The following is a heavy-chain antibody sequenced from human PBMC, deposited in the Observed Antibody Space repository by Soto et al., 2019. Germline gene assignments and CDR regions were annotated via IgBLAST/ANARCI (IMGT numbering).Heavy chain of an antibody. J-gene: IGHJ5*02. V-gene: IGHV1-69*13. CDR3: AADWDYYDSSGPYPNWFEP. Sequence: ASVKVSCKASGGTFSSYAISWVRQAPGQGREWMGGIIPIFGTANYAQKFQGRVAITADESTSTGYMELRSLRCEDTAVYYSAADWDYYDSSGPYPNWFEPWGRGTLVTVAS. D-gene: IGHD3-22*01. CDR1: GGTFSSYA. CDR2: IIPIFGTA.